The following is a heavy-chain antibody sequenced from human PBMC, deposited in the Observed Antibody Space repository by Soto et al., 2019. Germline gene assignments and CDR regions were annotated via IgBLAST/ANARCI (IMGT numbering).Heavy chain of an antibody. CDR2: IYHSGST. D-gene: IGHD3-22*01. J-gene: IGHJ5*02. Sequence: XATLSLTCAVSGYSISSGYYWCWIRQPPGKGLEWIGSIYHSGSTYYNPSLKSRVTISVDTSKNQFSLKLSSVTAADTAVYYCARVPIGINMIATWGSNWFDPWGQGTLVTVSS. CDR1: GYSISSGYY. CDR3: ARVPIGINMIATWGSNWFDP. V-gene: IGHV4-38-2*01.